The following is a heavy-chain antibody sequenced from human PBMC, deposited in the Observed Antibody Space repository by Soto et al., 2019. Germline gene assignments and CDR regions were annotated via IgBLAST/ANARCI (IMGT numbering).Heavy chain of an antibody. CDR3: AKRSSSSTFDY. CDR1: GFTFSSYA. Sequence: EVQLLESGGGLVQPGESLRLSCAASGFTFSSYAMSWVRQAPGKGLEWVSVISGSDDSTYYADSVKGRFTISRDNSKKTLYLKMTSLRAEDTAVYYCAKRSSSSTFDYWGQGTLVTVSS. CDR2: ISGSDDST. D-gene: IGHD6-6*01. J-gene: IGHJ4*02. V-gene: IGHV3-23*01.